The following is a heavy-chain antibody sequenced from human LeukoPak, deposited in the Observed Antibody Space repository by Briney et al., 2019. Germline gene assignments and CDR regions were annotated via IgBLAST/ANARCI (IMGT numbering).Heavy chain of an antibody. D-gene: IGHD2-2*01. Sequence: SEALSLTCTVSGYSISSGYYWGWIRPPPGKGLEWIGSIYHSGSNYYNPSLKSRVTISVDTSKNQFSLKLSSVTAADTAVYYCARVLIVVVPAAAGSLNWYFDLWGRGTLVTVSS. J-gene: IGHJ2*01. CDR2: IYHSGSN. CDR3: ARVLIVVVPAAAGSLNWYFDL. CDR1: GYSISSGYY. V-gene: IGHV4-38-2*02.